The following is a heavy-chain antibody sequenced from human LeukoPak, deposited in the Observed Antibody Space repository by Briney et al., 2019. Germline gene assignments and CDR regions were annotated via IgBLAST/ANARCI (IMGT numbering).Heavy chain of an antibody. CDR3: ARQNSSWYFDY. D-gene: IGHD6-13*01. Sequence: SKTLSLTCTVSGGSISSYYWTWIRQPAGRGLEWIGRIYITESTNYNPSLKSRVTMSVDTSKNQFSLKLNSVTAADTAVYYCARQNSSWYFDYWGQGTLVTVSS. V-gene: IGHV4-4*07. CDR2: IYITEST. J-gene: IGHJ4*02. CDR1: GGSISSYY.